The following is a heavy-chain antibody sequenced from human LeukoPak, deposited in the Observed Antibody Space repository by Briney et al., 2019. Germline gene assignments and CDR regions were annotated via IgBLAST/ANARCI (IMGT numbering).Heavy chain of an antibody. CDR1: GYTFTGYY. J-gene: IGHJ4*02. Sequence: ASVKVSCKASGYTFTGYYMHWVRQAPGQGLEWMGWINPNSGGTNYAQKFQGRVTMTRDTSISTAYMELSSLRSEDTAVYYCARTELDGYNPFDYWGQGTLVTVSS. CDR2: INPNSGGT. D-gene: IGHD5-24*01. V-gene: IGHV1-2*02. CDR3: ARTELDGYNPFDY.